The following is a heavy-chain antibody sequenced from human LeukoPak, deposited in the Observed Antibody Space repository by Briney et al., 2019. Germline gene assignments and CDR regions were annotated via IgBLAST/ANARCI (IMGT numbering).Heavy chain of an antibody. Sequence: SETLSLTCAVYGGSFSGYYWSWIRQPPGKGLEWIGEINHSGSTNYNPSLKSRVTISVDTSKTQFSLELSSVTAADTAVYYCARDQAGATGRWRSPPGWGQGIMVTVSS. CDR3: ARDQAGATGRWRSPPG. D-gene: IGHD5-24*01. CDR2: INHSGST. J-gene: IGHJ3*01. CDR1: GGSFSGYY. V-gene: IGHV4-34*01.